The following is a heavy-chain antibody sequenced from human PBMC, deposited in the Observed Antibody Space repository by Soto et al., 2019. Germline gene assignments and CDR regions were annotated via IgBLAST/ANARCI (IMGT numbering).Heavy chain of an antibody. D-gene: IGHD2-2*01. CDR1: EYTFTDNY. J-gene: IGHJ4*02. CDR2: LNPNTGAT. CDR3: AIQSCSSTSCFYVY. V-gene: IGHV1-2*02. Sequence: ASVKVSCKTSEYTFTDNYIYWLRQAPGQGLEWMGWLNPNTGATDFAQRFQGRVTLTSDTSISTAYMELSRLTSDDTAVFYCAIQSCSSTSCFYVYSGPGTLVTVS.